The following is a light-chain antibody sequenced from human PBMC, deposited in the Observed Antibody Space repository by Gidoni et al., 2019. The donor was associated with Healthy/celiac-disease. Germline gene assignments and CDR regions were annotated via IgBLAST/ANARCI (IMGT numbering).Light chain of an antibody. J-gene: IGKJ5*01. V-gene: IGKV3-11*01. Sequence: IVLTQSPATLSLSPGERAALSCRASQSVTRYLDWYQQKPGQAPRLLIYDASNRATGIPARFSGSGSGTDFTLTISSLEREDFAVYYCQQSSDWPITFGQGTRLEIK. CDR3: QQSSDWPIT. CDR1: QSVTRY. CDR2: DAS.